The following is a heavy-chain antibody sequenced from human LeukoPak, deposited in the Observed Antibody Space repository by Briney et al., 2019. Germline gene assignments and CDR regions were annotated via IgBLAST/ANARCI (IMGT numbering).Heavy chain of an antibody. CDR1: GFTVSSNY. CDR2: IHSDGT. V-gene: IGHV3-53*01. Sequence: GGSLRLSCAASGFTVSSNYMSWVRQAPGKGLEWVSLIHSDGTYYADSVKGRFTISRDNSKNTLYLQMNSLRAEDTAVYYCARDGSSRSLQYWGQGTLVTVSS. J-gene: IGHJ1*01. CDR3: ARDGSSRSLQY.